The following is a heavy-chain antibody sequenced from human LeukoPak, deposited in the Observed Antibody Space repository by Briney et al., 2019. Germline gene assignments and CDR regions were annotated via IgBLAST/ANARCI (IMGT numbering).Heavy chain of an antibody. Sequence: SETLSLTCAVYGGSFSGYYWSWIRQPPGKGLECIGEINHSGSTNYNPSLKSRVTISVDTSKNQFSLKLSSVTAADTAVYYCARDAVVPASLLDYWGQGTLVTVSS. D-gene: IGHD2-2*01. V-gene: IGHV4-34*01. CDR3: ARDAVVPASLLDY. CDR1: GGSFSGYY. CDR2: INHSGST. J-gene: IGHJ4*02.